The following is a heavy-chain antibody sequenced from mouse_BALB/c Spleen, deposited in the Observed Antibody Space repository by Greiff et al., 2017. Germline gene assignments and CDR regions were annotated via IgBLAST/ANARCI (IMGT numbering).Heavy chain of an antibody. V-gene: IGHV1S22*01. J-gene: IGHJ3*01. CDR3: TRGEVRLFAY. CDR1: GYAFTSYW. CDR2: IYPGSGST. Sequence: LQQPGSELVRPGASVKLSCKASGYAFTSYWMHWVKQRPGQGLEWIGNIYPGSGSTNYDEKFKSKATLTVDTSSSTAYMQLSSLTSEDSAVYYCTRGEVRLFAYWGQGTLVTVSA. D-gene: IGHD2-14*01.